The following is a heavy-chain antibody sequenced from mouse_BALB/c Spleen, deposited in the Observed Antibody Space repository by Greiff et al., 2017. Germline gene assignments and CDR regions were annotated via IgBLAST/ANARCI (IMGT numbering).Heavy chain of an antibody. V-gene: IGHV5-17*02. D-gene: IGHD1-1*01. CDR2: ISSGSSTI. CDR1: GFTFSSFG. Sequence: EVQVVESGGGLVQPGGSRKLSCAASGFTFSSFGMHWVRQAPEKGLEWVAYISSGSSTIYYADTVKGRFTISRDNPKNTLFLQMTSLRSEDTAMYYCARSDYVGDYYAMDYWGQGTSVTVSS. CDR3: ARSDYVGDYYAMDY. J-gene: IGHJ4*01.